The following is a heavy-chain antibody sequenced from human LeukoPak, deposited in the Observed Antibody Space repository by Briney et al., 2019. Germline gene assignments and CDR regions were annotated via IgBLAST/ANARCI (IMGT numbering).Heavy chain of an antibody. J-gene: IGHJ6*02. D-gene: IGHD3-10*01. CDR1: GFTFDDYA. CDR2: ISWNSGSI. Sequence: PGGSLRLSCAASGFTFDDYAMHWVRQAPGKGLEWVSGISWNSGSIGYADSVKGRFTISRDNAKNSLYLQMNSLRAEDTAVYYCAREGAWFGTHGMDVWGQGTTVTVSS. CDR3: AREGAWFGTHGMDV. V-gene: IGHV3-9*01.